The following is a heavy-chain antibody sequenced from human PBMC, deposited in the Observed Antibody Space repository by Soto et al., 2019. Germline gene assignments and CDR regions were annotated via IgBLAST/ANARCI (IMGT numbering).Heavy chain of an antibody. CDR2: IRSKAYGGTT. CDR3: TIGPINYDILTGREGNWFDP. D-gene: IGHD3-9*01. V-gene: IGHV3-49*03. CDR1: GFTFGDYA. J-gene: IGHJ5*02. Sequence: PGGSLRLSCTASGFTFGDYAMSWFRQAPGKGLEWVGFIRSKAYGGTTEYAASVKGRFTISRDDSKSIAYLQMNSLKTEDTAVYYCTIGPINYDILTGREGNWFDPWGQGTLVTVSS.